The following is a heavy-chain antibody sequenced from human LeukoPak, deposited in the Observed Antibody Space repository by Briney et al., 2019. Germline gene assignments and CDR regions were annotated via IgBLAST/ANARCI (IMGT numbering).Heavy chain of an antibody. V-gene: IGHV3-49*04. Sequence: GGSLRLSCTASGFNSGDYAMTWVRQAPGKGLEWVGSIRSKAYGGTTEYAASVKGRFTISRDDSKSIAYLQMNSLKTEDTAVYYCTRGTKGVVAAIFQSYWGLGTLVTVSS. CDR3: TRGTKGVVAAIFQSY. D-gene: IGHD2-15*01. J-gene: IGHJ4*02. CDR1: GFNSGDYA. CDR2: IRSKAYGGTT.